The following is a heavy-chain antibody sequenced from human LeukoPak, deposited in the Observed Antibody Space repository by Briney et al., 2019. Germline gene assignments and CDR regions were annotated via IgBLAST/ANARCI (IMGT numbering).Heavy chain of an antibody. V-gene: IGHV4-31*03. CDR1: GGSISSGGYY. CDR3: ARPNKLLRYGMDV. CDR2: IYYSGST. D-gene: IGHD2-15*01. J-gene: IGHJ6*02. Sequence: SETLSLTCTVSGGSISSGGYYWSWIRQHPGKGLEWIGYIYYSGSTYYNPSLKSRVTISVDTSKNQFSLKLSSVTAADTAVYYCARPNKLLRYGMDVWGQGTTVTVSS.